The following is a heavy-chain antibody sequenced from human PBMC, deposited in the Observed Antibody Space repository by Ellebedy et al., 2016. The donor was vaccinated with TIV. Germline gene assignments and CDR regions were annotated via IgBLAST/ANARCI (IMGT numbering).Heavy chain of an antibody. CDR3: AREWSAFDL. CDR1: GSTFSSYY. CDR2: ISSDGSHI. D-gene: IGHD3-3*01. Sequence: PGGSLRLSCAASGSTFSSYYMHWVRQAPGKGLEWVSHISSDGSHINYADSVKGRFTISRDNAKNTLYLQMNSLRAGDTAVYYCAREWSAFDLWGQGTMVTVSS. V-gene: IGHV3-74*01. J-gene: IGHJ3*01.